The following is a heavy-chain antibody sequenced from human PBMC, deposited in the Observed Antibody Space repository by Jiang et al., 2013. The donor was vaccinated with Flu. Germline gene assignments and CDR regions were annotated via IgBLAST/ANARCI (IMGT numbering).Heavy chain of an antibody. Sequence: SGAEVKNPGASVRVSCKASGYTFTSYGINWVRQAPGQGLEWMGWISAYNGNTKYAQKLQGRVTMTTDTSTTTAYMDLRSLRSDDTAVYYCARPSGSLKTPKYYYYGMDVWGQGTTVTVSS. J-gene: IGHJ6*02. CDR3: ARPSGSLKTPKYYYYGMDV. D-gene: IGHD4-23*01. CDR1: GYTFTSYG. V-gene: IGHV1-18*01. CDR2: ISAYNGNT.